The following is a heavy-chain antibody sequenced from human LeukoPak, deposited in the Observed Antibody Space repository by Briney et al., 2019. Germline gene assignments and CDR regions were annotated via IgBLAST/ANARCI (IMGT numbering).Heavy chain of an antibody. CDR1: GGSFSGYY. Sequence: SETLSLTCAVYGGSFSGYYWSWIRQPPGKGLEWIGEINHSGSTNYNPSLKSRVTISVDTSKNQFSLKLSPVTAADTAVYYCARFTPEWELLLVRAFDIWGQGTMVTVSS. D-gene: IGHD1-26*01. CDR3: ARFTPEWELLLVRAFDI. CDR2: INHSGST. J-gene: IGHJ3*02. V-gene: IGHV4-34*01.